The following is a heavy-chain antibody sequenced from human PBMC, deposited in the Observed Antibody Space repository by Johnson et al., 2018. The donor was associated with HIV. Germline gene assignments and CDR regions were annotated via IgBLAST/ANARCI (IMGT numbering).Heavy chain of an antibody. CDR1: GFTFSSYG. CDR3: AKTYSGSNRDAFDI. V-gene: IGHV3-30*18. Sequence: QMQLVESGGGVVQPGRSLRLSCSASGFTFSSYGMHWVRQAPGKGLEWVAVISYDGSKKYYADSVKGRFTISRDNSKNTLYLQMNSLRAEDTAVHYCAKTYSGSNRDAFDIWGQGTMVTVSS. CDR2: ISYDGSKK. D-gene: IGHD1-26*01. J-gene: IGHJ3*02.